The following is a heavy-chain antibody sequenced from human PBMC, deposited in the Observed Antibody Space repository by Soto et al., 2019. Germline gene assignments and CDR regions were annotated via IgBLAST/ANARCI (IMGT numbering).Heavy chain of an antibody. J-gene: IGHJ6*02. V-gene: IGHV4-39*01. CDR2: IQYRGST. CDR1: DDSITSGAYY. Sequence: SETLSLTCTVSDDSITSGAYYWGLIRQSPGKGLEWIGTIQYRGSTYYNPSLKSRVTMSLDTSKNQFSLRLTSVTAADTAVYYCARGDYGMDVWGQGTTVTVSS. CDR3: ARGDYGMDV.